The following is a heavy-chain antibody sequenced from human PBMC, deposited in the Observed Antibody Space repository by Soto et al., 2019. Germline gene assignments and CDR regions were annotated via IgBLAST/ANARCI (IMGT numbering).Heavy chain of an antibody. CDR1: GFTFSSYG. J-gene: IGHJ4*02. CDR3: AKARLESGSGLHYFDY. D-gene: IGHD1-26*01. Sequence: GGSLRLSCAASGFTFSSYGMHWVRQAPGKGLEWVAVISYDGSNKYYADSVKGRFTISRDNSKNTLYLQMNSLRAEDTAVYYCAKARLESGSGLHYFDYWGQGTLVTVSS. V-gene: IGHV3-30*18. CDR2: ISYDGSNK.